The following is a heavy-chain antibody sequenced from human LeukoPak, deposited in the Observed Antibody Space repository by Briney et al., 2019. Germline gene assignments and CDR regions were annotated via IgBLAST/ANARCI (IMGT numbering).Heavy chain of an antibody. CDR2: VCVVGGGT. D-gene: IGHD2-15*01. CDR3: AKDGSPRYCSGGSCYSSYYGMDV. CDR1: GFSFDDYA. V-gene: IGHV3-43*02. Sequence: GGSLRLSCAAPGFSFDDYAMRWVRQGPGEGLGWVSLVCVVGGGTYYADSVKGPFTTSRDNSQNSLYLQMNSLRTEDTALYYCAKDGSPRYCSGGSCYSSYYGMDVWGQGTTVTVSS. J-gene: IGHJ6*02.